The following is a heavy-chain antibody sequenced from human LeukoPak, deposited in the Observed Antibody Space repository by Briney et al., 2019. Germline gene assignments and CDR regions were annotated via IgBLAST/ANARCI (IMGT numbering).Heavy chain of an antibody. D-gene: IGHD4-17*01. V-gene: IGHV4-39*01. CDR3: ARRYGDYGRFDY. CDR1: GGSISSSSYY. CDR2: IYYSGNP. J-gene: IGHJ4*02. Sequence: SETLSLTCTVSGGSISSSSYYWGWIRQPPGKGLESIGSIYYSGNPYYNPSLKSRVTISLDTSKNQFSLKLSSVTAADTAIYYCARRYGDYGRFDYWGQGTLVTVSS.